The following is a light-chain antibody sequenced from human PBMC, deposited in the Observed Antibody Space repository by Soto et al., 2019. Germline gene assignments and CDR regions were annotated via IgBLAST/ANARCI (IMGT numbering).Light chain of an antibody. V-gene: IGLV4-69*01. CDR1: SGHSSYA. J-gene: IGLJ1*01. Sequence: QLVLTQSPSASASLGASVKLTCTLSSGHSSYAIAWHQQQPEKGPRYLMKLNSDGSHSKGDGIPDRFSGSSSGAERDLTISSLQSEDEADYYCQTWGTGIGVFGTGTKLTVL. CDR2: LNSDGSH. CDR3: QTWGTGIGV.